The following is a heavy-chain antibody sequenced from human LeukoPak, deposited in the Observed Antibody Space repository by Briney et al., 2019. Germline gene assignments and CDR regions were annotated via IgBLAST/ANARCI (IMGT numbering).Heavy chain of an antibody. CDR2: IYYSGST. CDR3: AREVGVDY. D-gene: IGHD2-2*01. J-gene: IGHJ4*02. V-gene: IGHV4-59*01. Sequence: KASETLSLTCTVSGGSISSYYWSWIRQPPGKGLEWIGYIYYSGSTNYNPSLKSRVTISVDTSKNQFSLKLSSVTAADTAVYYCAREVGVDYWGQGTLVTVSS. CDR1: GGSISSYY.